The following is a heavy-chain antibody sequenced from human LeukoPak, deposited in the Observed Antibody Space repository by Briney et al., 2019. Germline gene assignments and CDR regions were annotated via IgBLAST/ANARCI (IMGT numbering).Heavy chain of an antibody. CDR1: GFTFSSYW. V-gene: IGHV3-7*01. CDR3: ARAYYDYVWGSYPPLDY. CDR2: IKQDGSEK. D-gene: IGHD3-16*02. Sequence: GGSLRLSCAASGFTFSSYWMSWVRQAPGKGLEWVANIKQDGSEKYYVDSVKGRFTISRDNAKNSLYLRMNSLRAEDTAVYYCARAYYDYVWGSYPPLDYWGQGTLVTVSS. J-gene: IGHJ4*02.